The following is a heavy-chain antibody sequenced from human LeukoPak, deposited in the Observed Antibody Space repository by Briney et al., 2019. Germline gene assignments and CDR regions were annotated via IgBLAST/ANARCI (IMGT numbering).Heavy chain of an antibody. CDR3: ASWVMELLASPVDSVGAFDI. CDR2: IYYSGST. CDR1: GGSISSYY. V-gene: IGHV4-59*01. J-gene: IGHJ3*02. D-gene: IGHD1-26*01. Sequence: PSETLSLTCTVSGGSISSYYWSWIRQPPGKGLEWIGYIYYSGSTNYNPSLKSRVTISVDTSKNQFSLKLSSVTAADTAVYYCASWVMELLASPVDSVGAFDIWGQGTMVTVSS.